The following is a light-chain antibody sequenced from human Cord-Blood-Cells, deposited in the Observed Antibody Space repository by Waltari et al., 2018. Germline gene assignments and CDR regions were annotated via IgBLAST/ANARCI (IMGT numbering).Light chain of an antibody. CDR3: QQSYSTPRT. CDR2: AAS. J-gene: IGKJ1*01. V-gene: IGKV1-39*01. CDR1: QSISRY. Sequence: DTQMTQSPSYLSASVGDRVNITCRVSQSISRYLNWYQQKLGKAPKLLIYAASSLQSGVPSRFSGSGSGTDYTLTISSLQPEDFATYYCQQSYSTPRTFGQGTKVEIK.